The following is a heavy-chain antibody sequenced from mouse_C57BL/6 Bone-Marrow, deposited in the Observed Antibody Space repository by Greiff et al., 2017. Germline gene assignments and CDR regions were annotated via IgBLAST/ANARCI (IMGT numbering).Heavy chain of an antibody. Sequence: EVKLVESGGGLVQPGGSLKLSCAASGFTFSDYGMAWVRQAPRKGPEWVAFISNLAYSIYYAATVTGRFTISRENAKNTLYLEMSSLRSEDTAMYYCARKGYYAMDYWGQGTSVTVSS. CDR1: GFTFSDYG. CDR3: ARKGYYAMDY. J-gene: IGHJ4*01. CDR2: ISNLAYSI. V-gene: IGHV5-15*01.